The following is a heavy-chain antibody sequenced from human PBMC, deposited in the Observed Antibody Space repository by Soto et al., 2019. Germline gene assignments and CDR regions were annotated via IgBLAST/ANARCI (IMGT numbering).Heavy chain of an antibody. Sequence: GESLKISCKGSGYSFTSYWIGWVRQMPGKGLEWMGIIYPGDSDTRYSPSFQGQVTISADKSISTAYLQWSSLKASDTAMYYCARHSETYYDFWSGLNYGMDVWGQGNTV. CDR1: GYSFTSYW. J-gene: IGHJ6*02. CDR2: IYPGDSDT. V-gene: IGHV5-51*01. CDR3: ARHSETYYDFWSGLNYGMDV. D-gene: IGHD3-3*01.